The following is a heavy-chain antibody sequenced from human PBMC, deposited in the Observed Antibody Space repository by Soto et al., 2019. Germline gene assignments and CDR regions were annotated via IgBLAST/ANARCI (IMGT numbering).Heavy chain of an antibody. V-gene: IGHV1-69*01. CDR1: GGTFSSYA. D-gene: IGHD3-22*01. CDR2: IIPIFGTA. Sequence: QVQLVQSGAEVKKPGSSVKVSCKASGGTFSSYAISWVRQAPGQGLEWMGGIIPIFGTANYAQKFQGRVTITAEESTSTAYMELSSLRSEDTAVYYCARHNDSSGYYYPIGMDVWGQGTTVTVSS. CDR3: ARHNDSSGYYYPIGMDV. J-gene: IGHJ6*02.